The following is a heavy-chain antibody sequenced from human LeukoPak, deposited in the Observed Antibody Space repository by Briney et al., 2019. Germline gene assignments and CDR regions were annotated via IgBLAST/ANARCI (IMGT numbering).Heavy chain of an antibody. V-gene: IGHV3-23*01. CDR2: ISGSGGST. J-gene: IGHJ4*02. CDR1: GFTFSSYA. D-gene: IGHD3-10*01. CDR3: AKQPSLGRNGEYYFDY. Sequence: GGSLRLSCAASGFTFSSYAMSWVRQAPGKGLEWVSAISGSGGSTYYADSVKGRFTISRDNSKNTLYLQMNSLRAEDTAVYYCAKQPSLGRNGEYYFDYWGQGTLVTASS.